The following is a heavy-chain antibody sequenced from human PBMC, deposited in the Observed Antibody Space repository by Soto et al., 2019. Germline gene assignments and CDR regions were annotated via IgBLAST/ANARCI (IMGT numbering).Heavy chain of an antibody. CDR2: TTDDGGRT. CDR3: ARDGYNPYWFLT. Sequence: EVQLLESGGGLVEPGGSLRLSCTASGFSFSSYAMTWVRQAPGKGLEWVSSTTDDGGRTFYADSVKGRFTISRDNSKNTLDLQMNRLRAEDTAVYYCARDGYNPYWFLTWGQGTRVTVSS. D-gene: IGHD2-8*02. CDR1: GFSFSSYA. J-gene: IGHJ5*02. V-gene: IGHV3-23*01.